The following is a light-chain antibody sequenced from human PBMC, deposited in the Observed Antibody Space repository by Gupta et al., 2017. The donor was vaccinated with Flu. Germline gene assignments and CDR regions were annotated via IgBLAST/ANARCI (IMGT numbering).Light chain of an antibody. V-gene: IGKV3-20*01. CDR1: QSVSSSY. J-gene: IGKJ4*01. CDR2: GSS. CDR3: QQYVSSPRPLT. Sequence: EIVLTQSPGTLSLSPGERATLSCRASQSVSSSYLAWYHQKPGQAPRLLIYGSSTRATGIPDRFSFSGSGTDFTFTISRLEPEDIGVYYCQQYVSSPRPLTFGGGTKVEIK.